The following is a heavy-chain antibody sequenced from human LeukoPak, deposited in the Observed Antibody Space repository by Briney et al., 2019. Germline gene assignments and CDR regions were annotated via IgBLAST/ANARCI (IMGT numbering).Heavy chain of an antibody. J-gene: IGHJ4*02. V-gene: IGHV3-7*01. D-gene: IGHD3-10*01. CDR1: GFRFGDVW. Sequence: GGSLRLSCVVSGFRFGDVWMSWVRQAPGKGLEWVANIKQDGSEKYYVDSVKGRFTISRDNAKNSLYLQMNSLRAEDTAVYYCARQLSELTYYYGSGSYSTPYYFDYWGQGTLVTVSS. CDR2: IKQDGSEK. CDR3: ARQLSELTYYYGSGSYSTPYYFDY.